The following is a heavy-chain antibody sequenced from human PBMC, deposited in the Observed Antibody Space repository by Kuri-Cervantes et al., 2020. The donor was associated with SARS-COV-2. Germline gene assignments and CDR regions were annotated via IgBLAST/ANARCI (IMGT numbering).Heavy chain of an antibody. CDR3: AKDEKRYYDFWSNLYPNNAYSYYYMDV. Sequence: GESLKISCAASGFTANTNYMNWVRQATGKGLEWVSSISSSSSYIYYADSVKGRFTISRDNAKNTLYLQMNSLRAEDTAVYYCAKDEKRYYDFWSNLYPNNAYSYYYMDVWGKGTTVTVSS. CDR1: GFTANTNY. V-gene: IGHV3-21*01. J-gene: IGHJ6*03. CDR2: ISSSSSYI. D-gene: IGHD3-3*01.